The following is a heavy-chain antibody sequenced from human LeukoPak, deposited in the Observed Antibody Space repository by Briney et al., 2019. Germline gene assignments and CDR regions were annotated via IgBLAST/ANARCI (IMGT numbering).Heavy chain of an antibody. CDR2: IYYSGST. CDR3: ARRGSSNYFDY. Sequence: SDTLSLTCTVSGGSISSYYWSWIRQPPGKGLEWIGYIYYSGSTTYNPSLKSRVTISVDTSKNQFSLKLNSVTAADTAVYYCARRGSSNYFDYWGQGTLVTVSS. V-gene: IGHV4-59*07. J-gene: IGHJ4*02. D-gene: IGHD4-11*01. CDR1: GGSISSYY.